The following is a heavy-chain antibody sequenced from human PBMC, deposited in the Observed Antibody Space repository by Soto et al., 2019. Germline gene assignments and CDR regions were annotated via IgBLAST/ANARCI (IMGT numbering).Heavy chain of an antibody. CDR1: GYTFSTSG. CDR2: IRPDNGNR. V-gene: IGHV1-18*01. CDR3: ARDTESNRFDV. D-gene: IGHD4-4*01. Sequence: QVQVLQSGPEVKRPGASVTVSCKTSGYTFSTSGISWVRQAPGQGLEWVGWIRPDNGNRKSAQRLQGRVILTTDTSASTAYMEWRSMSYDDATMYYCARDTESNRFDVWGQGTLVTVSS. J-gene: IGHJ4*02.